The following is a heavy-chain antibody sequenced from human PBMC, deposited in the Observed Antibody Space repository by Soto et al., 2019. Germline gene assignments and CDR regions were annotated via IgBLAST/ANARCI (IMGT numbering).Heavy chain of an antibody. CDR1: GYTFTRYY. Sequence: ASVKVSCKASGYTFTRYYMHWVRQAPGQGLEWMGVIDPSAGSTTWAQRFQCRFTITRDTSTSTVYMELSSLSPEDTAVYYCARSPVPTGTTLYYFDYWGQGALVTVSS. CDR2: IDPSAGST. J-gene: IGHJ4*02. CDR3: ARSPVPTGTTLYYFDY. D-gene: IGHD1-1*01. V-gene: IGHV1-46*01.